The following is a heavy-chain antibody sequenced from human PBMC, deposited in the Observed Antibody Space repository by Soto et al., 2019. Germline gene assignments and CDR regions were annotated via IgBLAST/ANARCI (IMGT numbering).Heavy chain of an antibody. D-gene: IGHD3-22*01. CDR2: IKQDGSEK. J-gene: IGHJ1*01. V-gene: IGHV3-7*05. Sequence: GGSLRLSCAASGFTFSSYWMSWVRQAPGKGLEWLANIKQDGSEKYKLDSVKGRFTISRDNAKNSLYLQMNSLRAEDTAVYYCARLYYYDSSGYYYVGEYFQHWGQGTLVTVSS. CDR3: ARLYYYDSSGYYYVGEYFQH. CDR1: GFTFSSYW.